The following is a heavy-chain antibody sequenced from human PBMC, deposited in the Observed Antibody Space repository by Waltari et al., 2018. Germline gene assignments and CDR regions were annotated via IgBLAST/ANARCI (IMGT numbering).Heavy chain of an antibody. CDR2: ISSDGNFK. Sequence: QVQLVESGGGVVQPGKSGRISCEASGFHFRNYGFHWVRQAPGKALDWVAVISSDGNFKYHADSVKGRFTISRDNSRNTLYLQMDSLTIEDTGVYFCAKEKRNVGVDYWGQGILVTVSS. D-gene: IGHD3-10*02. V-gene: IGHV3-30*18. CDR3: AKEKRNVGVDY. CDR1: GFHFRNYG. J-gene: IGHJ4*02.